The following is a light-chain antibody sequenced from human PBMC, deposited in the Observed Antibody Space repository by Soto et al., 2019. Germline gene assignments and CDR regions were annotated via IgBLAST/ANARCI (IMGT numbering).Light chain of an antibody. CDR2: GTS. Sequence: ELVLTQSPCTLSLSLGERATLSCRASQSVSCTYSAWYQQKPGQAPRLLIYGTSNRAAGIADRFSVSGSGKDFSLTISRLEPEDFAGYYCHHSGSSPPDTFGKGTKLEIK. J-gene: IGKJ2*01. V-gene: IGKV3-20*01. CDR1: QSVSCTY. CDR3: HHSGSSPPDT.